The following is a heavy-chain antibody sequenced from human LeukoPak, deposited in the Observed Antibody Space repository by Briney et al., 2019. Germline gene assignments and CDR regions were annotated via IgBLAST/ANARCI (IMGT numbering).Heavy chain of an antibody. Sequence: GGSLRLSCAASGFTFSDHAMHWVRQAPGKGLEWVSAISGSGGSTYYADSVKGRFTISRDNSKNTLYLQMNSLRAEDTAVYYCAKLTSPYYYYGMDVWGQGTTVTVSS. CDR2: ISGSGGST. V-gene: IGHV3-23*01. CDR1: GFTFSDHA. J-gene: IGHJ6*02. CDR3: AKLTSPYYYYGMDV.